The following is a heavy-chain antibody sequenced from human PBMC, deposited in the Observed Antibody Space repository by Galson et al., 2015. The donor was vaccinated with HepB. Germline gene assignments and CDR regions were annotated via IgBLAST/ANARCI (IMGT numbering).Heavy chain of an antibody. Sequence: SVKVSCKASGYTFTTYNMHWVRQAPGQGLEWMGWINAGNGNTKYSQKFQDRVTITSDTSASTVYMELSSLRSEDTAVYYCARAPGISFGVLFQPLTQWGLGTPVTVS. CDR1: GYTFTTYN. V-gene: IGHV1-3*01. J-gene: IGHJ4*02. D-gene: IGHD3-10*01. CDR3: ARAPGISFGVLFQPLTQ. CDR2: INAGNGNT.